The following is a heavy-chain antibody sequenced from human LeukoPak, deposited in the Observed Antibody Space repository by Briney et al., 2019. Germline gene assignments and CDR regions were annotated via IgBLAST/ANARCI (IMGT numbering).Heavy chain of an antibody. J-gene: IGHJ4*02. V-gene: IGHV3-23*01. CDR1: GFTFSSYA. CDR2: ISGSGGST. Sequence: PGGSLRLSCAASGFTFSSYAMSWVRQAPGKGLEWVSAISGSGGSTYYADSVKGRFTISRDNSKNTLYLQMNSLRAEDTAVYYCAKKGGSGWGGALFSWGQGTLVTVSS. CDR3: AKKGGSGWGGALFS. D-gene: IGHD6-19*01.